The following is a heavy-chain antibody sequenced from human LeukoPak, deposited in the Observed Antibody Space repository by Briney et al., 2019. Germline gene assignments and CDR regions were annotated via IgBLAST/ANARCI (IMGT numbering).Heavy chain of an antibody. CDR3: ARVPHDSSGYYYVGFDY. Sequence: SVKVSCKASGGTFSSYAISWVRQAPGQGLEWMGGIIPILGIANYAQKFQGRVTITADKSTSTAYMELSSLRSEDTAVYYCARVPHDSSGYYYVGFDYWGQGTLVTVSS. D-gene: IGHD3-22*01. CDR1: GGTFSSYA. CDR2: IIPILGIA. V-gene: IGHV1-69*10. J-gene: IGHJ4*02.